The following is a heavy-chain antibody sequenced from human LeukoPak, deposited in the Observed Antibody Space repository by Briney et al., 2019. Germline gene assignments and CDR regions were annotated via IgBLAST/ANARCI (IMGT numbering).Heavy chain of an antibody. CDR1: GFTFSSYS. J-gene: IGHJ6*03. CDR2: ISSSSSYI. CDR3: ARGGYQPYYYMDV. D-gene: IGHD2-2*01. V-gene: IGHV3-21*01. Sequence: GGSLRLSRAASGFTFSSYSMNWVRQAPGKGLKWVSSISSSSSYIYYADSVKGRFTISRDNSKNIVYLQMDSLRVDDTALYYCARGGYQPYYYMDVWGTGTTVTVSS.